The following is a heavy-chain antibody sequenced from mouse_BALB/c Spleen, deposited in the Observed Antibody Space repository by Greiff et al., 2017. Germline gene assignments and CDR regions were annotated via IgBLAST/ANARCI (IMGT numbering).Heavy chain of an antibody. CDR2: ISNGGGST. V-gene: IGHV5-12-2*01. CDR1: GFTFSSYT. J-gene: IGHJ1*01. D-gene: IGHD1-1*02. Sequence: EVQLVESGGGLVKPGGSLKLSCAASGFTFSSYTMSWVRQTPEKRLEWVAYISNGGGSTYYPDTVKGRFTISRDNAKNTLYLQMSSLKSEDTAMYYCARQYGDWYFDVWGAGTTVTVSS. CDR3: ARQYGDWYFDV.